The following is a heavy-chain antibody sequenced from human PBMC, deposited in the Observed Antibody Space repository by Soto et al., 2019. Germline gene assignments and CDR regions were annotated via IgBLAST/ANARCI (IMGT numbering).Heavy chain of an antibody. CDR1: GGSISSGDYY. CDR3: ARLSGRYCISTSCQYGWFDP. V-gene: IGHV4-30-4*01. D-gene: IGHD2-2*01. J-gene: IGHJ5*02. Sequence: PSETLSLTCTVSGGSISSGDYYWSWIRQPPGKGLEWIGYIYYSGSTYYNPSLKSRVTISVDTSKNQFSLKLSSVTAADTAVYYCARLSGRYCISTSCQYGWFDPWGQGTLVTVSS. CDR2: IYYSGST.